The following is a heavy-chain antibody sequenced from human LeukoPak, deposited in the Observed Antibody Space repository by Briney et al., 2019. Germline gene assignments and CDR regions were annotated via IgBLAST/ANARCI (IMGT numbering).Heavy chain of an antibody. J-gene: IGHJ4*02. D-gene: IGHD6-13*01. CDR3: ARAGIAGSPSGY. CDR2: INHSGST. V-gene: IGHV4-34*01. Sequence: SETLSLTCAVYGGSFSGYYWSWIRQPPGKGLEWIGEINHSGSTNYNPSLKSRATMPIDTTKNQFSLKLRSVTAADTAVYFCARAGIAGSPSGYWGQGTLVTVSS. CDR1: GGSFSGYY.